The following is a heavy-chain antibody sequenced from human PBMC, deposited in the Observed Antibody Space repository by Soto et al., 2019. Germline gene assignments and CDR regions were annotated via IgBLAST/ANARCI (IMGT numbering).Heavy chain of an antibody. V-gene: IGHV3-48*01. CDR2: IRSSGSPT. CDR3: ARMTSSISHGC. D-gene: IGHD2-2*01. J-gene: IGHJ4*02. CDR1: GFAFSNYG. Sequence: PGGSLRLSCVASGFAFSNYGMNWVRQAPGKGLEWVSYIRSSGSPTYYAGSVKGRFTISRDNAKKSLYLQMNSLRAEDTAVYYCARMTSSISHGCWGQGTLVTVSS.